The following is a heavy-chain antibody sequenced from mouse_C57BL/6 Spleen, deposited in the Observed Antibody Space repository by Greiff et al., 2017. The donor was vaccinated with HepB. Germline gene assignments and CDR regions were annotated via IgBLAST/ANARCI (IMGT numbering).Heavy chain of an antibody. J-gene: IGHJ1*03. V-gene: IGHV2-9-1*01. CDR1: GFSLTSYA. CDR3: ARNKDYGSSYWYFDV. CDR2: IWTGGGT. Sequence: VMLVESGPGLVAPSQSLSITCTVSGFSLTSYAISWVRQPPGKGLEWLGVIWTGGGTNYNSALKSRLSIRKDNSKSQVFLKMNSLQTDDTARYYCARNKDYGSSYWYFDVWGTGTTVTVSS. D-gene: IGHD1-1*01.